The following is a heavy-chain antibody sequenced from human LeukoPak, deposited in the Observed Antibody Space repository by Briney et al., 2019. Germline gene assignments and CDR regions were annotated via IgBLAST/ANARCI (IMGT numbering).Heavy chain of an antibody. D-gene: IGHD3-16*01. CDR1: GVSFNDYY. V-gene: IGHV4-34*01. CDR3: TRMITGHDY. Sequence: PSETLSLTCAVSGVSFNDYYWSWVRQTPGKGLEWIGEINHSGYTNDSPSLKSRVTLSIDTSRKQFSLNLRSVTVADSGIYYCTRMITGHDYWGQGTLVTVSS. CDR2: INHSGYT. J-gene: IGHJ4*02.